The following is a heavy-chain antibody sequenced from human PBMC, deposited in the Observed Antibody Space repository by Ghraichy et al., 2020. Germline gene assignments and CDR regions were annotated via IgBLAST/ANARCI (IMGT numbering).Heavy chain of an antibody. J-gene: IGHJ3*02. CDR1: GGTFSSYA. Sequence: SVKVSCKASGGTFSSYAISWVRQAPGQGLEWMGGIIPIFGTANYAQKFQGRVTITTDESTSTAYMELSSLRSEDTAVYYCARCGWKVVGDAFDIWGQGTMVTVSS. CDR2: IIPIFGTA. V-gene: IGHV1-69*05. CDR3: ARCGWKVVGDAFDI. D-gene: IGHD3-22*01.